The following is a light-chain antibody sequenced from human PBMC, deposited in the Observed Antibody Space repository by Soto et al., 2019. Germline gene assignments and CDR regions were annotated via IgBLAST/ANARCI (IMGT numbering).Light chain of an antibody. J-gene: IGKJ3*01. CDR2: DAS. CDR3: QQYDNLPRT. Sequence: DIQMTQSPSSLSASVGDRVTITCQASQDISNYLNWYQQKPGKAPKLLIYDASNLETGVPSRFSGSGSGTDFTFTISSLQPEDIATYYCQQYDNLPRTFGPGTKVDTK. V-gene: IGKV1-33*01. CDR1: QDISNY.